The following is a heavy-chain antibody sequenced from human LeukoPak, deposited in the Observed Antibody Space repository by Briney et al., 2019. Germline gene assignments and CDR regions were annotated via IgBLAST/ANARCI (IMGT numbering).Heavy chain of an antibody. D-gene: IGHD4-17*01. CDR1: GFTFSRHY. CDR3: ARDPAYGALDY. J-gene: IGHJ4*02. CDR2: MKPDGSEK. Sequence: GGSLRLSCAASGFTFSRHYMTWVRQTPGKGLEWVANMKPDGSEKGYDDSVKGRFSISRDDAKNSLYLQMNSLRADDTAVYYCARDPAYGALDYWGQGTLVTVSS. V-gene: IGHV3-7*01.